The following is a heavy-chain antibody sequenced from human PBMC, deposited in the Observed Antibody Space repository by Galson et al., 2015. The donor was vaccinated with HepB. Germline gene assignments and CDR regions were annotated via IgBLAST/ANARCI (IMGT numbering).Heavy chain of an antibody. D-gene: IGHD4-17*01. J-gene: IGHJ4*03. Sequence: SLRLSCAASGFMFSDYAMIWVRQAAGKGPEWLSESSSSGRKTYYADSVKGRLTVSRDNSKSTLYLQMNTLTAGDTALYYCARGIYGAFDLWGQGALVTVSS. CDR2: SSSSGRKT. CDR1: GFMFSDYA. V-gene: IGHV3-23*01. CDR3: ARGIYGAFDL.